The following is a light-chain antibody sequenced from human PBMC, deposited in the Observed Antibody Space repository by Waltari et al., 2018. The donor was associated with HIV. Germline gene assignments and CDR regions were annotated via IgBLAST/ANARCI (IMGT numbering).Light chain of an antibody. CDR1: EDIRNF. J-gene: IGKJ3*01. CDR3: QHYDGLPIT. V-gene: IGKV1-33*01. Sequence: DIQMTQSPSSLSASIGDRVTITCQASEDIRNFLNWYQQKAGKAPELLIHDASNLETGVPSRFSGSGSWTHFTLTISSLQPEDIATYFCQHYDGLPITFGPGTKLEVK. CDR2: DAS.